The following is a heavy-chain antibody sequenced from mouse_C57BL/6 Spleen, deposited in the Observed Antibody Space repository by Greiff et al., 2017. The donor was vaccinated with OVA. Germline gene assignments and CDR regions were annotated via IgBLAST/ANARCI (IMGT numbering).Heavy chain of an antibody. CDR2: SRNKANDYTT. D-gene: IGHD2-4*01. V-gene: IGHV7-1*01. CDR3: ARDGIYYDYPFAY. J-gene: IGHJ3*01. Sequence: EVKLVESGGGLVQSGRSLRLSCATSGFTFSDFYMEWVRQAPGKGLEWIAVSRNKANDYTTEYSASVKGRFIVSRDTSQSILYLQMNALRAEDTAIYYCARDGIYYDYPFAYWGQGTLVTVSA. CDR1: GFTFSDFY.